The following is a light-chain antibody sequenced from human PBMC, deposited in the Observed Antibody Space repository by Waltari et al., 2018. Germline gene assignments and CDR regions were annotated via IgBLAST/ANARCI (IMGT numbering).Light chain of an antibody. J-gene: IGKJ1*01. CDR1: QSISTY. CDR3: QQNYGGTPPWT. V-gene: IGKV1-39*01. Sequence: DIQMTQSPSSLSASVGDRVTITCRASQSISTYLNWYQQKPGKAPNLLIYAASSLQSGVPSRFSGSGSGTDFTLIISSLQPEDFATYYCQQNYGGTPPWTFGQGTKVEIK. CDR2: AAS.